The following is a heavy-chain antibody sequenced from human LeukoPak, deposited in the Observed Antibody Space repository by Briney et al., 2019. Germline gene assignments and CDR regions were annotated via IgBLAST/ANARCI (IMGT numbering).Heavy chain of an antibody. Sequence: PGGSLRLSCAASGFTVSSNYMSWVRQAPGKGLEWVSVINRGGSTYYADSVKGRFTISRDNSKNTLYLQMNSLRAEDTAVYYCAAAAVSPMDGMDVWGQGTTVTVSS. D-gene: IGHD6-13*01. CDR1: GFTVSSNY. V-gene: IGHV3-66*01. J-gene: IGHJ6*02. CDR2: INRGGST. CDR3: AAAAVSPMDGMDV.